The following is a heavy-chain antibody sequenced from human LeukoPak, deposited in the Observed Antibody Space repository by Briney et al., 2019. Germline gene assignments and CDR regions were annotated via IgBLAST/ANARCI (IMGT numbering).Heavy chain of an antibody. D-gene: IGHD6-6*01. J-gene: IGHJ4*02. CDR3: ARGALAARGFDY. CDR1: GFTFSSYS. Sequence: PGGSLRLSCAASGFTFSSYSMNWVRQAPGKGLEWVSSISSSSSYIYYADSVKGRFTISRDNAKNSLYLQMNSLRAEDTAVYYCARGALAARGFDYWGQGTLVTVSS. CDR2: ISSSSSYI. V-gene: IGHV3-21*01.